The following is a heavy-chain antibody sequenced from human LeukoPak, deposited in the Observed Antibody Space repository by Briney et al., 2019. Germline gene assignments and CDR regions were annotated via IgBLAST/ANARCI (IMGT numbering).Heavy chain of an antibody. V-gene: IGHV3-48*01. D-gene: IGHD3-10*01. J-gene: IGHJ4*02. CDR3: ARDVASRYGSGSYYLGY. CDR2: ISSSSTI. CDR1: GFTFSSYS. Sequence: PGGSLRLSCAASGFTFSSYSMNWVRQAPGKGLEWVSYISSSSTIYYADSVKGRFTISRDNAKNSLYLQMNSLRAEDTAVYYCARDVASRYGSGSYYLGYWGQGTLVTVSS.